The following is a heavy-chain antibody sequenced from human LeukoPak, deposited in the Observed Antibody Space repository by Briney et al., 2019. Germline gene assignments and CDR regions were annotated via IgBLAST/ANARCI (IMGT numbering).Heavy chain of an antibody. V-gene: IGHV4-59*01. CDR3: ARVECGGDCCFDY. CDR2: IYYSGST. Sequence: PSETLSLTCTVAGGSISSYYWSWIRQPPGKGLEWIGYIYYSGSTNYNPSLKSRVTISVDTSKNQFSLKLSSVTAADTAVYYCARVECGGDCCFDYWGKGTLVTVSS. J-gene: IGHJ4*02. CDR1: GGSISSYY. D-gene: IGHD2-21*02.